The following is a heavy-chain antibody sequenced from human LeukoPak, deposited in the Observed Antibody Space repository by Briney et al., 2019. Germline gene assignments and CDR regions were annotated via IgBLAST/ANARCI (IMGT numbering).Heavy chain of an antibody. V-gene: IGHV4-30-4*01. J-gene: IGHJ4*02. D-gene: IGHD2-15*01. Sequence: SETLSLTCSVSGGSISSGDYYWSWIRQPPGKGLEWIGYVYYSGSTYYNPSLKSRVTISVDTSKNQFSLKLSSVTAADTAVYYCARHCSAGSCHSAVDCWGQGTLVTVSS. CDR2: VYYSGST. CDR3: ARHCSAGSCHSAVDC. CDR1: GGSISSGDYY.